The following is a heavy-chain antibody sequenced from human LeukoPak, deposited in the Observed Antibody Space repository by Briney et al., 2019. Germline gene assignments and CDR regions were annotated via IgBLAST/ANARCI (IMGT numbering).Heavy chain of an antibody. CDR1: GYTFIGHY. Sequence: ASVKVSCKASGYTFIGHYMHWVRQAPGQGLEWMGWINPHSGRTNSEQNFQGRVTMCKDTSISTVYMELSKLRSDDTALYSCAREGVIGDGYNLFDYWGQGTLVTVSS. CDR3: AREGVIGDGYNLFDY. V-gene: IGHV1-2*02. CDR2: INPHSGRT. D-gene: IGHD5-24*01. J-gene: IGHJ4*02.